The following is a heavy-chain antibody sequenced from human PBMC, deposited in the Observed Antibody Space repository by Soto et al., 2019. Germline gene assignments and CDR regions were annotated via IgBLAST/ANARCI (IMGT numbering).Heavy chain of an antibody. J-gene: IGHJ6*02. CDR2: IIPIVGTG. CDR3: ARVVILVPTASTHYYYHMDV. Sequence: QVQLVQSGAEVRRPGSSVTVSCKASGGTFSNYAISWVRQAPGQGLEWMGGIIPIVGTGSYAQKFQGRVTITADEPTTTAYMELSSLRFEDTAVYYCARVVILVPTASTHYYYHMDVWGPGTTVTVSS. D-gene: IGHD2-2*01. V-gene: IGHV1-69*01. CDR1: GGTFSNYA.